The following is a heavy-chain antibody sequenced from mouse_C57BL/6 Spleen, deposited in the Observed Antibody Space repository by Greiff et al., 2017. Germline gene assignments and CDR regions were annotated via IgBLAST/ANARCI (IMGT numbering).Heavy chain of an antibody. D-gene: IGHD1-1*01. J-gene: IGHJ4*01. CDR2: ISYSGST. Sequence: EVMLVESGPGLAKPSQTLSLTCSVTGYSITSDYWNWIRKFPGNKLEYMGYISYSGSTYYNPYLKSRLSITRYTSKNQYYLQLNSVTTEDTATYYCARSRITTVVRYAMDYWGQGTSLTVSS. CDR1: GYSITSDY. V-gene: IGHV3-8*01. CDR3: ARSRITTVVRYAMDY.